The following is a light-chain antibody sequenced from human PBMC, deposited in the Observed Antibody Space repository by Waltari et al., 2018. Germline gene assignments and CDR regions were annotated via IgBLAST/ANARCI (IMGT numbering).Light chain of an antibody. CDR2: DAS. CDR1: RDISRW. J-gene: IGKJ4*01. Sequence: DIQMTQSPSSVSASVGDRVTITCRASRDISRWLAWYQEKPGKAPKFLIYDASTLQSGVPSSVSGSGSGREFTLTITSLQPEDFSTYYCQQGNDFPLTFGGGTKVEMK. CDR3: QQGNDFPLT. V-gene: IGKV1-12*01.